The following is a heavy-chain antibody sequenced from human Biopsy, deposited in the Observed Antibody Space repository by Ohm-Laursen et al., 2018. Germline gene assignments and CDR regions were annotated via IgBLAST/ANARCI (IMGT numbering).Heavy chain of an antibody. CDR3: TRATNSTGWPYYYFYGMDI. J-gene: IGHJ6*02. Sequence: SETLSLTCTVSGGSIRSDWRSWIRQTPGKGLEWIGYVYYSGTTTYNPSLRSRVTISVDTSMNQISLRLQSVTAADTAIYYCTRATNSTGWPYYYFYGMDIWGQGTTVTVSS. V-gene: IGHV4-59*01. CDR1: GGSIRSDW. D-gene: IGHD2/OR15-2a*01. CDR2: VYYSGTT.